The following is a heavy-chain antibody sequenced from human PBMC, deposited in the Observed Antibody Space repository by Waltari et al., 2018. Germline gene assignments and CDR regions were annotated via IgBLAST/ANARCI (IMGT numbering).Heavy chain of an antibody. Sequence: QVQLVQSGAEVKKPGASVKVSCKASGYTFTGYYMHWVRQAPGQGLEWRGRINPNSGGTNYAQKFQGRVTMTRDTSISTAYMELSRLRSDDTAVYYCARVSGLYSSRRSHFSYWGQGTLVTVSS. CDR3: ARVSGLYSSRRSHFSY. CDR2: INPNSGGT. CDR1: GYTFTGYY. V-gene: IGHV1-2*06. J-gene: IGHJ4*02. D-gene: IGHD6-13*01.